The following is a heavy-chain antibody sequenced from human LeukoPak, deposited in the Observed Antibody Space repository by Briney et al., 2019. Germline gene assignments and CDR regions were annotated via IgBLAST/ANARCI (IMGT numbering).Heavy chain of an antibody. CDR3: ARDIGIGAPGTDPRFDM. CDR2: IYASGTA. D-gene: IGHD6-13*01. Sequence: SETLSRTCTVSGGSISVYYWSCIRHPAVKGLEWTGRIYASGTADYNPSLNSRVAVSVDTSKNLFFLRLTSVTAADTAVYYCARDIGIGAPGTDPRFDMSAQGRMVTVSS. V-gene: IGHV4-4*07. CDR1: GGSISVYY. J-gene: IGHJ3*02.